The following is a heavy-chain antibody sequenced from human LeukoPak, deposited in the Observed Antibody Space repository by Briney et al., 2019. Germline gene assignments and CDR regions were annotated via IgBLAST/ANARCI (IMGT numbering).Heavy chain of an antibody. D-gene: IGHD6-13*01. V-gene: IGHV3-30*14. CDR3: AASTIAAAGVLFDY. CDR1: GFTFSNSA. J-gene: IGHJ4*02. CDR2: VSYDGRNK. Sequence: TGGSLRLSCAASGFTFSNSALHWVRQAPGKGLEGVAVVSYDGRNKYYADSVKGRFTISRDTSKNTLYLQMNSLRAEDTAVYYCAASTIAAAGVLFDYWGQGTLVTVSS.